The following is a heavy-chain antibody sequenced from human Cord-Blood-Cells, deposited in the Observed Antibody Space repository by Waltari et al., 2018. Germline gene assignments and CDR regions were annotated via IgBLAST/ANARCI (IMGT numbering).Heavy chain of an antibody. Sequence: QVQLQESGPGLVQPSETLSLTCTVSGGSIRSYYWSWIRRPPGKGLEWIGYIYYSGSTNYNPSLKSRVTISVDTSKNQFSLKLSSVTAADTAVYYCARYDFWSGFQFFDYWGQGTLVTVSS. V-gene: IGHV4-59*01. D-gene: IGHD3-3*01. CDR1: GGSIRSYY. J-gene: IGHJ4*02. CDR2: IYYSGST. CDR3: ARYDFWSGFQFFDY.